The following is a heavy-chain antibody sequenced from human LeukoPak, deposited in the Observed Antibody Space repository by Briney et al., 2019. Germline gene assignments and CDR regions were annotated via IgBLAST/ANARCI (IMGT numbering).Heavy chain of an antibody. CDR1: GYSISSGYY. CDR3: ARVKGRLSWFDP. Sequence: PSETLSLTCTVSGYSISSGYYWGWIRQPPGKGLEWIGSIYHSGTTYYNPSLKSRVTISVDTSKNQFSLKLSSVTAADTAAYYCARVKGRLSWFDPWGQGTLVTVSS. CDR2: IYHSGTT. J-gene: IGHJ5*02. V-gene: IGHV4-38-2*02.